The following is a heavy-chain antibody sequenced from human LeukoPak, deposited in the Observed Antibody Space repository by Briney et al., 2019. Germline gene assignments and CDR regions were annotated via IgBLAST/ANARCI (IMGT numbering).Heavy chain of an antibody. J-gene: IGHJ2*01. V-gene: IGHV4-59*08. CDR2: IYYSGST. D-gene: IGHD1-14*01. Sequence: SHTLSLSCPAASGSISPYYGSWIRQPPGKGLERTWFIYYSGSTHYNPSLKSQFTISVDTSKNQFSLELSSVTAADTAVYFCARQGPTESYWYFDLWGRGTLVTVSS. CDR1: SGSISPYY. CDR3: ARQGPTESYWYFDL.